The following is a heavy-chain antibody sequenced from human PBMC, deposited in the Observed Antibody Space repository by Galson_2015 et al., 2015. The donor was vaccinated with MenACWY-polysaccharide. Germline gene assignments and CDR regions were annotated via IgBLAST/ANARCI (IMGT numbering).Heavy chain of an antibody. J-gene: IGHJ3*02. D-gene: IGHD6-13*01. V-gene: IGHV3-33*01. CDR3: AREVSRIVFHAFDT. Sequence: SLRLSCAASGSRFSNSGMHWVRQAPGKGLEWVAVIQYEGSKIVYADSVKGRFTISRDNSKNTLFLEMNSLGAEDTAVYYCAREVSRIVFHAFDTWGQGTMVTVSS. CDR1: GSRFSNSG. CDR2: IQYEGSKI.